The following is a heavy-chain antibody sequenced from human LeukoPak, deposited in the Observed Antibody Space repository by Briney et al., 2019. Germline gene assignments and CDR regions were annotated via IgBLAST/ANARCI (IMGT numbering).Heavy chain of an antibody. CDR2: IKSDGSTT. CDR1: GFTFSSYW. Sequence: QPGGSLRLSCAASGFTFSSYWMHWVRQAPGKGLVWVSRIKSDGSTTNYADSVKGRFTISRDNAENTLYLQMNSLRVEDTAVYYCTRRVSTTRWFDPWGQGTLVTVSS. J-gene: IGHJ5*02. V-gene: IGHV3-74*01. CDR3: TRRVSTTRWFDP. D-gene: IGHD2-15*01.